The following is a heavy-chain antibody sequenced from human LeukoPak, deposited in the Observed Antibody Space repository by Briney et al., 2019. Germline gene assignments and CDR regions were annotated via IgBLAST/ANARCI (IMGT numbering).Heavy chain of an antibody. J-gene: IGHJ3*02. CDR3: ATAYYGDYGPYAFDI. CDR2: IWYDGSNK. V-gene: IGHV3-33*08. D-gene: IGHD4-17*01. Sequence: GGSLGLSCAASGFTVSSNYMSWVRQAPGKGLEWVAVIWYDGSNKYYADSVKGRFTISRDNSKNTLYLQMNSLRAEDTAVYYCATAYYGDYGPYAFDIWGRGTMVTVSS. CDR1: GFTVSSNY.